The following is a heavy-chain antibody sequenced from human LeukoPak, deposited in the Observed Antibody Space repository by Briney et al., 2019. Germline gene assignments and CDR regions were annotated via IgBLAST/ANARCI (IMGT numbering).Heavy chain of an antibody. Sequence: ASVKVSCKASGXSXXXXXXXXXXXXXGXXXXWXXXXXXXSXDTXYAYKFKGRVTMTRDTSSSTAYMDLDSLRSDDTAVYYCARDGEFGTGSYYRGCFDYWGQGNLVTVSS. CDR3: ARDGEFGTGSYYRGCFDY. CDR1: GXSXXXXX. D-gene: IGHD3-10*01. J-gene: IGHJ4*02. V-gene: IGHV1-2*02. CDR2: XXXXSXDT.